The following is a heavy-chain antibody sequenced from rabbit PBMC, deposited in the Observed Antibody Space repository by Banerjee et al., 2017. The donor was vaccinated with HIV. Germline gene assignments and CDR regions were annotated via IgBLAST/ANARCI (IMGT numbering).Heavy chain of an antibody. D-gene: IGHD1-1*01. Sequence: QSLEESGGDLVKPGASLTLTCTASGFSFSSYWMCWVRQAPGKGLEWIACIYASSSSTYYASWAKGRFTISKTSSTTVTLQMTSLTAADTATYFCARSSTSYYMGGDLRGPGTLVTVS. CDR2: IYASSSST. J-gene: IGHJ4*01. V-gene: IGHV1S40*01. CDR3: ARSSTSYYMGGDL. CDR1: GFSFSSYW.